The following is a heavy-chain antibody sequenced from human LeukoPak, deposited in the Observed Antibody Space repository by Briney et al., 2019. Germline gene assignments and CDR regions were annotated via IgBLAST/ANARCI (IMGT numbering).Heavy chain of an antibody. J-gene: IGHJ5*02. CDR2: ISSSSSYI. CDR1: GFTFSSYS. CDR3: ARELGSSRRINWFDP. D-gene: IGHD6-13*01. V-gene: IGHV3-21*01. Sequence: GGSLRLSCAASGFTFSSYSMNWVRQAPGKGLEWVSSISSSSSYIYYADSVKGRFTISRDNAKNSLYLQMNSLRAEDTAVYYCARELGSSRRINWFDPWGQGTLVTVSS.